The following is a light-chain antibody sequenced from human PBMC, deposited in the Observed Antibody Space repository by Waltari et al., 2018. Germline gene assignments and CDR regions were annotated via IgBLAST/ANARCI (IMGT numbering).Light chain of an antibody. J-gene: IGKJ2*01. Sequence: SLGERAPINCKSSQSVLYSSNNKNYLAWYQQKPGQPPKLLIYWASTRESGVPDRFSGSGSGTDFTLTISSLQAEDVAVYYCQQYYSTPYTFGQGTKLEIK. CDR2: WAS. CDR1: QSVLYSSNNKNY. V-gene: IGKV4-1*01. CDR3: QQYYSTPYT.